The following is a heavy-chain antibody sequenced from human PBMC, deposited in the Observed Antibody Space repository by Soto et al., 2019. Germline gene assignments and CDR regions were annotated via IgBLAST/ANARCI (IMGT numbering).Heavy chain of an antibody. Sequence: ASVKVSCKASGYTFTSYGISWVRQAPGQGLEWMGWISAYNGNTNYAQKLQGRVTMTTDTSTSTAYMELRSLRSDDTAVYYCARDSQYCSSTSCYHALKIDYWGQGTLVTVSS. CDR1: GYTFTSYG. D-gene: IGHD2-2*01. CDR3: ARDSQYCSSTSCYHALKIDY. V-gene: IGHV1-18*01. J-gene: IGHJ4*02. CDR2: ISAYNGNT.